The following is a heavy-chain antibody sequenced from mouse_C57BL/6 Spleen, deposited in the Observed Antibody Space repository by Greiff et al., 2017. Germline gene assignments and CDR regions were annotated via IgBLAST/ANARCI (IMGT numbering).Heavy chain of an antibody. CDR2: IRNKANGYTT. D-gene: IGHD4-1*02. CDR1: GFTFTDYY. J-gene: IGHJ3*01. CDR3: ARSTGRAWFAY. Sequence: DVHLVESGGGLVQPGGSLSLSCAASGFTFTDYYMSWVRQPPGKALEWLGFIRNKANGYTTEYSASVKGRFTISRDNSQSILYLQMNALRAEDSATYYCARSTGRAWFAYWGQGTLVTVSA. V-gene: IGHV7-3*01.